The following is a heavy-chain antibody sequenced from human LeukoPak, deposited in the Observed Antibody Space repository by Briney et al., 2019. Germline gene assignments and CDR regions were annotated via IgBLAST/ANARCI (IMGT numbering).Heavy chain of an antibody. D-gene: IGHD1-26*01. CDR3: ARDPYSGGYGANYYYYMDV. CDR1: GFTFSSFW. Sequence: GGSLRLSCAASGFTFSSFWMSWVRQAPGQGLAWVASINQDGSEKYCVDSLKGRFTISRDNAQSSLYLQMNSLRAEDTAGYYCARDPYSGGYGANYYYYMDVWGK. J-gene: IGHJ6*03. CDR2: INQDGSEK. V-gene: IGHV3-7*03.